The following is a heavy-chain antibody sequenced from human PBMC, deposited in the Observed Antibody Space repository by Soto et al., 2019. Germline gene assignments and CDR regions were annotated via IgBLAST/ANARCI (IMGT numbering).Heavy chain of an antibody. J-gene: IGHJ3*02. D-gene: IGHD1-26*01. Sequence: GGSLRLSCAASGSTLSDHYVDWVRQAPGKGLEWVGRSGNKANSDTTEYGSSVKGRFTISRDDSKNSMYLQMNSLKTEDTAVYYCTRGYSGIDIYAFDIWGQGTLVTVSS. CDR3: TRGYSGIDIYAFDI. V-gene: IGHV3-72*01. CDR1: GSTLSDHY. CDR2: SGNKANSDTT.